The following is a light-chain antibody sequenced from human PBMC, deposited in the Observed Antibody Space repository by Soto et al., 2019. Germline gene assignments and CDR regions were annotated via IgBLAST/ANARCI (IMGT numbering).Light chain of an antibody. CDR1: QSVSSY. Sequence: ETVLTQSPATLSLSPGERATLSCRASQSVSSYLAWFQQSPGQAPRLLIYDASNRATGIPARFSGSGYGTDFTLTISSIENEDFAVYYCQQRSNWTLTFGGGTKVDIK. J-gene: IGKJ4*01. V-gene: IGKV3-11*01. CDR2: DAS. CDR3: QQRSNWTLT.